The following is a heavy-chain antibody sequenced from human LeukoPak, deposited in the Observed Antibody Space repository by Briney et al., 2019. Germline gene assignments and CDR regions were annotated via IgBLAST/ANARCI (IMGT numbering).Heavy chain of an antibody. V-gene: IGHV3-7*01. J-gene: IGHJ4*02. CDR3: ARDSSAFY. Sequence: QSGGSLRLSCAASGFTFSNYWMSWVRQAPGKGLEWVANIKQDGSDKYYVDSVKGRFTISRDNAKNSLYLQMNGLRAEDTAVYYCARDSSAFYWGQGTLVTVSS. CDR1: GFTFSNYW. D-gene: IGHD3-22*01. CDR2: IKQDGSDK.